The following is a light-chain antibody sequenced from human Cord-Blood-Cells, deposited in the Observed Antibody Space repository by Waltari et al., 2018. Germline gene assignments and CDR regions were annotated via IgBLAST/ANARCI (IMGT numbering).Light chain of an antibody. CDR3: SSYTSSSTLV. Sequence: QSALTQPASVSGSPGPSITISCPDTRSYVRGYNFFSWYQQHPGKAPKLMIYEVSNRPSGVSNRFSGTKSGNTASLTISGLQAEDEADYYCSSYTSSSTLVFGGGTKLTVL. J-gene: IGLJ2*01. CDR1: RSYVRGYNF. CDR2: EVS. V-gene: IGLV2-14*01.